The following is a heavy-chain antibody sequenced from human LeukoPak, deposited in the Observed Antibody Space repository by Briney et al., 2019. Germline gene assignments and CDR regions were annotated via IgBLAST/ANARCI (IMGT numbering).Heavy chain of an antibody. V-gene: IGHV1-69*13. CDR2: IIPIFGTA. D-gene: IGHD2-21*02. CDR1: GGTFSSYA. J-gene: IGHJ4*02. Sequence: SVKVSCKASGGTFSSYAISWVRQAPGQGPEWMGGIIPIFGTANYAQKFQGRVTITADESTSTAYMELSSLRSEDTAVYYCASSGDWRFDYWGQGTLVTVSS. CDR3: ASSGDWRFDY.